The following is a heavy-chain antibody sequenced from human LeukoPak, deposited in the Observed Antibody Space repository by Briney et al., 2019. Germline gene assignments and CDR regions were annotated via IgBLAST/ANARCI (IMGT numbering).Heavy chain of an antibody. Sequence: ASVKVSCKASGYTFSGYYMYWVRQAPGQGLEWMGWINPNSGGTNYAQKFQGRVTMTRDTSISTAYMELSRLRSDDTAVYYCARGPQWELHFDYWGQGTLVTVSS. D-gene: IGHD1-26*01. CDR3: ARGPQWELHFDY. CDR2: INPNSGGT. V-gene: IGHV1-2*02. J-gene: IGHJ4*02. CDR1: GYTFSGYY.